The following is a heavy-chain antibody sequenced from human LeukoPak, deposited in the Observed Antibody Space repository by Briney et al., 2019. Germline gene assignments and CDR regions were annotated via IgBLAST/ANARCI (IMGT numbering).Heavy chain of an antibody. CDR2: ISYDGSNK. D-gene: IGHD3-22*01. V-gene: IGHV3-30*18. CDR3: AKAKYYYDSSGYFRY. J-gene: IGHJ4*02. CDR1: GFTFSSYG. Sequence: PGGSLRLSCAASGFTFSSYGMHWVRQAPGKGLEGVAVISYDGSNKYYADSVKGRFTISRDNSKNTLYLQMNSLRAEDTAVYYCAKAKYYYDSSGYFRYWGQGTLVTVSS.